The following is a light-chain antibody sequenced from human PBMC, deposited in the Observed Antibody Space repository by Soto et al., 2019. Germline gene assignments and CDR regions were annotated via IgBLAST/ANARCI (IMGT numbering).Light chain of an antibody. CDR1: SSDIGAYNY. CDR3: FSFTTDWTHV. Sequence: QSALTQPASVSGSPGQSSTSSCTGSSSDIGAYNYVSWFQQYPGKAPKLIISEVSNRPSGVSNRFSGSKSGTAASLTISGLQTEDEADYFCFSFTTDWTHVFGTGTKVT. J-gene: IGLJ1*01. V-gene: IGLV2-14*01. CDR2: EVS.